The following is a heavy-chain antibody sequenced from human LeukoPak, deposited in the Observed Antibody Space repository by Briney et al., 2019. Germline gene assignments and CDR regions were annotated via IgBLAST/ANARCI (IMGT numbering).Heavy chain of an antibody. J-gene: IGHJ4*02. CDR1: GFTFSSYA. CDR3: ARGYCSSTSCLGDY. CDR2: ISSNGGST. D-gene: IGHD2-2*01. Sequence: GGSLRLSCAASGFTFSSYAMHWVRQAPGKGLEYVSAISSNGGSTYYANSVKGRFTISRGNSKNTLYLQMGSLRAEDMAVYYCARGYCSSTSCLGDYWGQGTLVTVSS. V-gene: IGHV3-64*01.